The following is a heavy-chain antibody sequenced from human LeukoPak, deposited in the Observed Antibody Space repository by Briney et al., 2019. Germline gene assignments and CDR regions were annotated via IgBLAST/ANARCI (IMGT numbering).Heavy chain of an antibody. Sequence: SETPSLTCTVSGGSNSSYYWSWIRQPPGKGLEWIGYIYYSGSANYNPSLKSRVTISVDTSKSQFSLKLSSVTAADTAVYYCARGAPRDYIWGSYRYDWFDPWGQGTLVTVSS. CDR3: ARGAPRDYIWGSYRYDWFDP. CDR1: GGSNSSYY. D-gene: IGHD3-16*02. CDR2: IYYSGSA. V-gene: IGHV4-59*01. J-gene: IGHJ5*02.